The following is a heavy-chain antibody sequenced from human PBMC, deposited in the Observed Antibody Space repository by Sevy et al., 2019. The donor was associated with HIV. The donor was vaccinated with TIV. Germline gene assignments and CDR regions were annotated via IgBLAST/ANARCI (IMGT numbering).Heavy chain of an antibody. V-gene: IGHV3-21*01. CDR1: GFTFTTYT. CDR3: ARPYGSGSWEAFDI. D-gene: IGHD3-10*01. J-gene: IGHJ3*02. CDR2: ISGSSNYI. Sequence: GGSLRLSCAASGFTFTTYTMNWVRQAPGKGMGWVASISGSSNYIYYADSVKGRFTISRDNAKESVFLQMNSLRAEDTAVYYCARPYGSGSWEAFDIWGQGTMVTVSS.